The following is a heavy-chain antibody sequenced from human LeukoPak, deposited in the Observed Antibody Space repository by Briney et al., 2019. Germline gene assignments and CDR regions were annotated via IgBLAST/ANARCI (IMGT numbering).Heavy chain of an antibody. J-gene: IGHJ4*02. V-gene: IGHV4-59*08. CDR1: GGSISSYY. CDR2: IYYSGST. D-gene: IGHD5-18*01. CDR3: ARLLGVDTAMAFDY. Sequence: SETLSLTCTVSGGSISSYYWSWIRQPPGKGLEWIGYIYYSGSTNYNPSLKSRVTISVDTSKNQFSLKLSSVTAADTAVYYCARLLGVDTAMAFDYWGQGTLVTVSS.